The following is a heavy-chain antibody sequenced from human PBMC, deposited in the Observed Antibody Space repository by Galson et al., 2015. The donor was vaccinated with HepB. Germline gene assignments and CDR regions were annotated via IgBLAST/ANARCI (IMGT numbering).Heavy chain of an antibody. D-gene: IGHD5-12*01. CDR1: GYTFTGYY. J-gene: IGHJ4*02. CDR3: ARGEGGYSGYEIDY. Sequence: SCKASGYTFTGYYMHWVRQAPGQGLEWMGRINPNSGGTNYAQKFQGRVTMTRDTSISTAYMELSRLRSDDTAVYYCARGEGGYSGYEIDYWGQGTLVTVSS. V-gene: IGHV1-2*06. CDR2: INPNSGGT.